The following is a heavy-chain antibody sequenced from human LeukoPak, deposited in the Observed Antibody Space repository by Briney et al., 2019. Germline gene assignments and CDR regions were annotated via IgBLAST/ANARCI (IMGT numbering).Heavy chain of an antibody. CDR1: GFTFDDYT. Sequence: PGGSLRLSCAASGFTFDDYTMHWVRQAPGKGLEWVSLISWDGGSTYYADSVKGRFTISRDNSKNSLYLQMNSLRTEDTALYYCAKAAYYYYYMDAWGKGTTVTVSS. CDR3: AKAAYYYYYMDA. V-gene: IGHV3-43*01. CDR2: ISWDGGST. J-gene: IGHJ6*03.